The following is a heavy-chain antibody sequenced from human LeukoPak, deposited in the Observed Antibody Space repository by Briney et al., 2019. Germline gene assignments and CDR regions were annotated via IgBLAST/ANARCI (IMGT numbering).Heavy chain of an antibody. D-gene: IGHD3-22*01. CDR2: ISNDGGGT. Sequence: GGSLRLSCAAAGLIFNNYGLTSVRQAPGEWREWVSAISNDGGGTTYADFVKGRFTISRDNSKNTLFLQMNSLRADDTALYYCAKGSSGYFLDLWGQGTLVTVSS. CDR1: GLIFNNYG. J-gene: IGHJ5*02. V-gene: IGHV3-23*01. CDR3: AKGSSGYFLDL.